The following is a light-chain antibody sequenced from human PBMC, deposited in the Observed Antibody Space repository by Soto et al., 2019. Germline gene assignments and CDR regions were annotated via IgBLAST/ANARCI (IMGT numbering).Light chain of an antibody. CDR3: CSYTSSSTYV. CDR1: SSVVGAYNY. V-gene: IGLV2-14*01. CDR2: DVS. J-gene: IGLJ1*01. Sequence: QSALTQPASVSGSPGQSITISCTGTSSVVGAYNYVSWFQQYPGKAPKLMIYDVSNRPSGVSNRFSGSKSGNTASLTISGLQAEDEADYYCCSYTSSSTYVFGTGNKV.